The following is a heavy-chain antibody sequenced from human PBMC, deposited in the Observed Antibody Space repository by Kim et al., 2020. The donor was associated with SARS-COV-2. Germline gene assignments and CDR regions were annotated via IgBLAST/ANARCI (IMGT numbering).Heavy chain of an antibody. Sequence: SETLSLTCTVSRGSISGYYWSWIRQSPGKGLEWIVHIYHSGRTNYNPTLMSRVSISVDTSKNQFSLTLSSGSAADTAVYYCAKYDYGEGHWFGPWGQGTLVTVSS. D-gene: IGHD3-10*01. V-gene: IGHV4-59*01. CDR2: IYHSGRT. CDR1: RGSISGYY. J-gene: IGHJ5*02. CDR3: AKYDYGEGHWFGP.